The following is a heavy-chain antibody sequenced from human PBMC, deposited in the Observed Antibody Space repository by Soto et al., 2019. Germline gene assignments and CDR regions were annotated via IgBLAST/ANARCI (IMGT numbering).Heavy chain of an antibody. Sequence: AGGSLRLSCVASGFSFSSYAMGWVRQAPGKGLEWVSAITSSGVTTYYADSVKGRFTISRDNSKNTVYLQMNSLRGEDTAVFFCETGEKPVAYYFFDYWGLGTLVTVSS. D-gene: IGHD2-21*01. V-gene: IGHV3-23*01. CDR3: ETGEKPVAYYFFDY. J-gene: IGHJ4*02. CDR2: ITSSGVTT. CDR1: GFSFSSYA.